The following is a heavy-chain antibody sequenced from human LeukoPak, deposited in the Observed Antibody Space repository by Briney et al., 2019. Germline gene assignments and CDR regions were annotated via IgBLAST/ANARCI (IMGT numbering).Heavy chain of an antibody. J-gene: IGHJ4*02. CDR1: GGSISSYY. V-gene: IGHV4-59*08. CDR2: IYYSGST. CDR3: PLIWFGESYSDY. Sequence: PSETLSLTCTVSGGSISSYYWSWIRQPPGKGLEWIGYIYYSGSTNYNPSLKSRVTISVDTSKNQFSLKLSSVTAADTAVYYCPLIWFGESYSDYWGQGTLVTVSS. D-gene: IGHD3-10*01.